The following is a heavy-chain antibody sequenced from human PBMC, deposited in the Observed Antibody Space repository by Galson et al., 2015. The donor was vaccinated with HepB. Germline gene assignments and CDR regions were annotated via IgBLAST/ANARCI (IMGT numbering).Heavy chain of an antibody. D-gene: IGHD7-27*01. V-gene: IGHV7-4-1*02. CDR3: ARVREEISETGAFEYYGMDV. Sequence: SVKVSCKASGYSLTTYGVVWLRQAPGQGLEWMGWINTETGNPTYGRGFTGRFVFSLDTSVNTAHLQISSLKTEDTAVYYCARVREEISETGAFEYYGMDVWGQGTTVTVSS. CDR1: GYSLTTYG. J-gene: IGHJ6*02. CDR2: INTETGNP.